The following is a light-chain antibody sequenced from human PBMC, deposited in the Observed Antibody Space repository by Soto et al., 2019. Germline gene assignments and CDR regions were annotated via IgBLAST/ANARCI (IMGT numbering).Light chain of an antibody. CDR3: QQYNNWPPVT. CDR2: GAS. Sequence: EIVMTQSPATLSVSPGERATLSCRAIQSVSSSYLAWYQQKPGQAPRLLIYGASTRATDIPVRFSGSGSGTEFTLTISSLQSEDFAVYYCQQYNNWPPVTFGGGTKVDI. J-gene: IGKJ4*01. V-gene: IGKV3-15*01. CDR1: QSVSSSY.